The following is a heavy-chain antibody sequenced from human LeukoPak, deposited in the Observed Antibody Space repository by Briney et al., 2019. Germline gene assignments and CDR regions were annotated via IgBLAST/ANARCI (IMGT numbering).Heavy chain of an antibody. J-gene: IGHJ4*02. Sequence: GGSLRLSCAVSGFTFTTYWMSWVRQAPGKGLERVANIKQDGSQRYYVHSVKGRFTISRDNAKNTLYLQMNSLRAEDTAVYYCAKDLGYSSSWPFDYWGQGTLVTVSS. D-gene: IGHD6-13*01. CDR3: AKDLGYSSSWPFDY. CDR2: IKQDGSQR. CDR1: GFTFTTYW. V-gene: IGHV3-7*03.